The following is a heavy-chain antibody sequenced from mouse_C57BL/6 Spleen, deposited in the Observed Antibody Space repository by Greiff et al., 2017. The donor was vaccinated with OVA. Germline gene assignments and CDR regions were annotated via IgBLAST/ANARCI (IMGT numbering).Heavy chain of an antibody. CDR1: GFTFSSYA. CDR2: ISDGGSYT. D-gene: IGHD1-1*01. Sequence: EVQGVESGGGLVKPGGSLKLSCAASGFTFSSYAMSWVRQTPEKRLEWVATISDGGSYTYYPDNVKGRFTISRDNAKNNLYLQMSHLKSEDTAMYYCARERDYYGSSYWYFDVWGTGTTVTVSS. CDR3: ARERDYYGSSYWYFDV. V-gene: IGHV5-4*01. J-gene: IGHJ1*03.